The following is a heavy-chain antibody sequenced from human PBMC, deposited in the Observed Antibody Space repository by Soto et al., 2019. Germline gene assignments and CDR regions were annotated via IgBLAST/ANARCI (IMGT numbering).Heavy chain of an antibody. Sequence: GGSLRLSCAASGFTFSSYAMSWVRQAPGKGLEWVSAISGSGGSTYYADSVKGRFTISRDNSKNTLYLQMNSLRAEDTAVYYCATVITGTTLLNAYWGQGTLVTVSS. CDR2: ISGSGGST. CDR3: ATVITGTTLLNAY. J-gene: IGHJ4*02. CDR1: GFTFSSYA. D-gene: IGHD1-7*01. V-gene: IGHV3-23*01.